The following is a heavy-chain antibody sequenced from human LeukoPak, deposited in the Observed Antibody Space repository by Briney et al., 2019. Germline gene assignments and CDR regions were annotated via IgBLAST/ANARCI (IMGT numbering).Heavy chain of an antibody. J-gene: IGHJ4*02. V-gene: IGHV3-30*18. D-gene: IGHD5-12*01. CDR2: ISYDGRNK. CDR1: GFTFSSFG. Sequence: PGGSLRLSCAASGFTFSSFGMHWVRQAPGKGLEWVALISYDGRNKNFADSVKGRFTISRDDSKNTLYLQMNSLRAEDTAVYYCVKGGVATVDYLDYWGQGTLVTVSS. CDR3: VKGGVATVDYLDY.